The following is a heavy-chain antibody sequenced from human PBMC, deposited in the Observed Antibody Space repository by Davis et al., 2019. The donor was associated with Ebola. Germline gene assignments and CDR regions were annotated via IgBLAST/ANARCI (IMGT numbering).Heavy chain of an antibody. J-gene: IGHJ3*02. Sequence: AASVKVSCKASGGTFSSYAISWVRQAPGQGLEWMGMINPNDGRTNYAQKFQGRVTVTRDTSTTTVYMDLSSLRSEDTALYYCTTPGGQYSGYDVFDIWGQGTMVTVSS. CDR2: INPNDGRT. CDR1: GGTFSSYA. V-gene: IGHV1-46*03. D-gene: IGHD5-12*01. CDR3: TTPGGQYSGYDVFDI.